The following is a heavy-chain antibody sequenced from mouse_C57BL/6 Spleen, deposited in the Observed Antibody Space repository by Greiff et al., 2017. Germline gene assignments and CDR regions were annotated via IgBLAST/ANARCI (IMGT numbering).Heavy chain of an antibody. V-gene: IGHV2-5*01. CDR2: IWRGGST. Sequence: VMLVESGPGLVQPSQSLSIPCTVSGFSLTSYGVHWVRQSPGKGLEWLGVIWRGGSTDYNAAFMSRLSITKDNSKSQVFFKRNSLQADDTDIYYCAKNWGGYNAMDYWGQGTSGTVSS. J-gene: IGHJ4*01. D-gene: IGHD1-1*02. CDR1: GFSLTSYG. CDR3: AKNWGGYNAMDY.